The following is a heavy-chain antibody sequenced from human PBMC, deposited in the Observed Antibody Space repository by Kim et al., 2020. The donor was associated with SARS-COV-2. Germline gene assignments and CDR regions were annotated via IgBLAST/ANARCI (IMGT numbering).Heavy chain of an antibody. CDR2: IYYSSST. V-gene: IGHV4-38-2*02. D-gene: IGHD6-13*01. CDR3: ARDQDRSSWYLLSLDY. J-gene: IGHJ4*01. Sequence: SETLSLTCTVSGYSISSDYYCGCSRQPPGEGVEWIGSIYYSSSTYYNTSLKSRVTISVDTSKNQFFLQRSSVAAADTAVYYWARDQDRSSWYLLSLDYWG. CDR1: GYSISSDYY.